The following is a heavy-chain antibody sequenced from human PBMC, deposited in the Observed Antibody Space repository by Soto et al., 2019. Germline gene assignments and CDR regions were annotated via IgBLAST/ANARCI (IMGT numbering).Heavy chain of an antibody. CDR1: GGSFSGYY. V-gene: IGHV4-34*01. D-gene: IGHD5-12*01. CDR3: AKTRGYSGYVEA. J-gene: IGHJ4*02. CDR2: INHSGST. Sequence: SETLSLTCAVYGGSFSGYYWSWIRQPPGKGLEWIGEINHSGSTNYNPSLKSRVTISVDTSKNQFSLKLSSVTAADTAVYYCAKTRGYSGYVEAWGQGTLVTVYS.